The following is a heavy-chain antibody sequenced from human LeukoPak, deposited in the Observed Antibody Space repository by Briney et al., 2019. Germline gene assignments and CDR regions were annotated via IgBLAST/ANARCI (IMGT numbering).Heavy chain of an antibody. V-gene: IGHV4-34*01. D-gene: IGHD3-10*01. CDR1: GGSFSGYY. CDR2: INHSGST. J-gene: IGHJ4*02. Sequence: SETLSLTCAVYGGSFSGYYWSWIRQPPGKGLEWIGEINHSGSTNYNPSLKSRVTISVDTSKNHFSLKLSSVTAADTAVYYSARAITIRGLIFDYWGQGTLVTVSS. CDR3: ARAITIRGLIFDY.